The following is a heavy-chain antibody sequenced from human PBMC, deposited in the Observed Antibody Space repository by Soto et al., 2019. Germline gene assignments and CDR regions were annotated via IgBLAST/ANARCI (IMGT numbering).Heavy chain of an antibody. CDR3: ACLRGKRGSPIDY. Sequence: SETLSLTCIISCDSTINYYWSWIRQSPGKGLEWIGYISYSGNTNYNPSLKSRVTISVDTSKDQLSLKVTSVTAADTAMYYCACLRGKRGSPIDYWGQGTQVTV. CDR2: ISYSGNT. V-gene: IGHV4-59*01. D-gene: IGHD2-15*01. J-gene: IGHJ4*02. CDR1: CDSTINYY.